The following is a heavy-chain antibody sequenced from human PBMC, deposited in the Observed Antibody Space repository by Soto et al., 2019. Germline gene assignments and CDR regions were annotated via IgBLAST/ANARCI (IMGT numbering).Heavy chain of an antibody. CDR1: GFTFSSYG. D-gene: IGHD6-19*01. CDR2: ISGSGGST. Sequence: GGSLRLSCAASGFTFSSYGMSWVRQAPGKGLEWVSAISGSGGSTYYADSVKGRFTISRDNSKNTLYLQMNSLRAEDTAVYYCAKDRHSSGWSYYFDYWGQGTLVTVSS. J-gene: IGHJ4*02. CDR3: AKDRHSSGWSYYFDY. V-gene: IGHV3-23*01.